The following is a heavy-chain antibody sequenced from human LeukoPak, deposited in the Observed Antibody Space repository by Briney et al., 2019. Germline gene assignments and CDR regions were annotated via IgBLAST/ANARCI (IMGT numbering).Heavy chain of an antibody. Sequence: GGSLRLSCAASGFTFSSYAMSWVRQAPGKGLEWVSAISGSGGSTYYADSVKGRFTISRDNSKNTLYLQMNSLRAEDTAVYYCAKGNVGYQLRPGYYYYMDVWGKGTTVTVSS. CDR1: GFTFSSYA. CDR2: ISGSGGST. J-gene: IGHJ6*03. V-gene: IGHV3-23*01. D-gene: IGHD2-2*01. CDR3: AKGNVGYQLRPGYYYYMDV.